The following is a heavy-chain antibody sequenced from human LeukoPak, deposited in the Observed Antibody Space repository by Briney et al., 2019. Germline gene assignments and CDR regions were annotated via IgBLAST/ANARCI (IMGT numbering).Heavy chain of an antibody. CDR3: ATNGGGYSCSRYLDAFDI. Sequence: GSSVKVSCKASGGTFSSYAISWVRQAPGQGLEWMGGIIPIFGTANYAQKFQGRVTITADKSTSTAYMELSSLRSEDTAVYYCATNGGGYSCSRYLDAFDIWGQGTMVTVSS. V-gene: IGHV1-69*06. D-gene: IGHD6-13*01. CDR1: GGTFSSYA. J-gene: IGHJ3*02. CDR2: IIPIFGTA.